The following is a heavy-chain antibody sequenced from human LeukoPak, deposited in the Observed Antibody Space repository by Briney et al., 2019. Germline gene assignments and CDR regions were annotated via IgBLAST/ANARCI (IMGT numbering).Heavy chain of an antibody. Sequence: SETLSLTCTVSGGSISSYYWSWIRQPPGKGLEWIGYIYYSGSTNYNPSLKSRVTISADTSKNQFSLKLSSVTAADTAVYYCAKNGQSGFSFDPWGQGTLVTVSS. J-gene: IGHJ5*02. D-gene: IGHD2-8*01. CDR3: AKNGQSGFSFDP. CDR2: IYYSGST. CDR1: GGSISSYY. V-gene: IGHV4-59*12.